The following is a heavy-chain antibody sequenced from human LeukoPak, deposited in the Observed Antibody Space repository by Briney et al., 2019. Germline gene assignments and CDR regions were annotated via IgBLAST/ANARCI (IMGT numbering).Heavy chain of an antibody. CDR3: AKGYCSGGSCYGMDV. Sequence: GGSLRLSCAASGFNFNNYNMNWVRQAPGKGLEWVSYITLSSSSIYYADSVKGRFTISRDNAKNSLYLQMNSLRAEDTAVYYCAKGYCSGGSCYGMDVWGKGTTVTISS. D-gene: IGHD2-15*01. CDR2: ITLSSSSI. J-gene: IGHJ6*04. V-gene: IGHV3-48*01. CDR1: GFNFNNYN.